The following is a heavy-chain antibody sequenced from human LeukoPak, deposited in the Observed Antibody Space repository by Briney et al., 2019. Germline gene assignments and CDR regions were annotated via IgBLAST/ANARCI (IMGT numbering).Heavy chain of an antibody. CDR1: GGSISSYY. CDR3: ASADGDYGDLFDY. CDR2: IYYSGST. D-gene: IGHD4-17*01. Sequence: SETPSLTCTVSGGSISSYYWSWIRQPPGKGLEWIGYIYYSGSTNYNPSLKSRVTISVDTSKNQFSLKLSSVTAADTAVYYCASADGDYGDLFDYWGQGTLVTVSS. V-gene: IGHV4-59*08. J-gene: IGHJ4*02.